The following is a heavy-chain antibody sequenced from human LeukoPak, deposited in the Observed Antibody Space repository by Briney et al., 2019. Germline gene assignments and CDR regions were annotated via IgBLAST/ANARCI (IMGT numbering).Heavy chain of an antibody. D-gene: IGHD2-21*02. CDR1: GLTFSAAD. V-gene: IGHV3-13*01. CDR2: IGTGYDT. J-gene: IGHJ2*01. CDR3: AREVVGTTSHYYWYFDL. Sequence: PGGSLRLSCAASGLTFSAADMHWVRQVAGKGLEWVSAIGTGYDTYYADSVKGRFTISRENAKNSLYLQMNNLRVEDTAVYYCAREVVGTTSHYYWYFDLWGRGTLVTVSS.